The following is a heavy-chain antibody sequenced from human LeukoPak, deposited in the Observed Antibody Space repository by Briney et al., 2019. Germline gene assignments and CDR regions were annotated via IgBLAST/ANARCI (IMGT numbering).Heavy chain of an antibody. CDR3: AKDMKAYRGSFDY. J-gene: IGHJ4*02. Sequence: GGSLRLSGAASGFTFDDYAMHWVRQAPGKGLEWVSGISWNSGSIGYADSVKGRFTISRDNAKNSLYLQMSSLRAEDTALYYCAKDMKAYRGSFDYWGQGTLVTVSS. D-gene: IGHD3-10*01. CDR1: GFTFDDYA. V-gene: IGHV3-9*01. CDR2: ISWNSGSI.